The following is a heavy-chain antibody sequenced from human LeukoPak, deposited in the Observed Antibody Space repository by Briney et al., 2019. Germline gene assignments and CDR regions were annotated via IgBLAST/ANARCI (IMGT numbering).Heavy chain of an antibody. J-gene: IGHJ5*02. CDR3: ARDAYHP. V-gene: IGHV3-21*01. CDR2: ISPSSTYT. Sequence: PGGSLRLSCEASGFTFNSHSANWVRQAPGKGLEWVSSISPSSTYTYYADSVKGRFTISRDNAKNSLYLQMNGLRAEDTAVYYCARDAYHPWGQGTLVTVSS. CDR1: GFTFNSHS.